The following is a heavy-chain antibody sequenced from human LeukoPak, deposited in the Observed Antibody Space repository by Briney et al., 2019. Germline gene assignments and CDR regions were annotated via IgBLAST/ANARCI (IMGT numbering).Heavy chain of an antibody. Sequence: GGSLRLSCGASGFXFSSYAMSWVRQAPGKGLEWVSGISGSGGNTYYADSVKGRFTISRDNSKYTVYLEMNSLRVEDTAMYYCSKERPEEYYASGSYFDSWGQGTLVTVSS. D-gene: IGHD3-10*01. V-gene: IGHV3-23*01. CDR3: SKERPEEYYASGSYFDS. CDR2: ISGSGGNT. CDR1: GFXFSSYA. J-gene: IGHJ4*02.